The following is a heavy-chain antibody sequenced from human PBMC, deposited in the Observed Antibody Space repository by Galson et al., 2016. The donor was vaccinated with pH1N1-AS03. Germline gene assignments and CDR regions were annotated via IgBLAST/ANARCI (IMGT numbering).Heavy chain of an antibody. Sequence: SVKVSCKASGYTFTRHHMHWVRQAPGQGLEWMGIIYPTGDGKNYAQKFQGRGTMTRDTSTSTFYMELSSLISDDTAVYCCARDSGGWAVDFWGQGTEVTVSS. V-gene: IGHV1-46*01. CDR2: IYPTGDGK. CDR3: ARDSGGWAVDF. CDR1: GYTFTRHH. J-gene: IGHJ3*01. D-gene: IGHD6-19*01.